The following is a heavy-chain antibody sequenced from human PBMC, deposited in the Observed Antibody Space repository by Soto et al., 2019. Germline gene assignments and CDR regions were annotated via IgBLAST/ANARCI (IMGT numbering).Heavy chain of an antibody. J-gene: IGHJ5*02. CDR1: GYTFTSYG. Sequence: GASVKVPCKASGYTFTSYGISWVRQAPGQGLEWMGWISAYNGNTNYAQKLQGRVTMTTDTSTSTAYMELRSLRSDDTAVYYCARDAGYCSSTRCYDSWFDPWGQGTLVTVSS. V-gene: IGHV1-18*01. CDR3: ARDAGYCSSTRCYDSWFDP. D-gene: IGHD2-2*01. CDR2: ISAYNGNT.